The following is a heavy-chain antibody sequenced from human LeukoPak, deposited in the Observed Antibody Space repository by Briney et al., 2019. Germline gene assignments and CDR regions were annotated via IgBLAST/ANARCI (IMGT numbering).Heavy chain of an antibody. CDR2: ISYDGSNK. V-gene: IGHV3-30-3*01. D-gene: IGHD5-12*01. CDR3: AREFDYGGYADY. CDR1: GFTFSSYA. J-gene: IGHJ4*02. Sequence: PGGSLRLSCAASGFTFSSYAMHWVRQAPGKGLEWVAVISYDGSNKYYADSVKGRFTISRDNSKNTLYLQMNSLRAEDAAVYYCAREFDYGGYADYWGQETLVTVSS.